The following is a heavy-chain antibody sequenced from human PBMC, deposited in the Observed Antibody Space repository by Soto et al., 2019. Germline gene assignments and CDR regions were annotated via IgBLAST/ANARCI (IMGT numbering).Heavy chain of an antibody. CDR1: GYTFTAYY. V-gene: IGHV1-2*04. CDR3: AAPSDRAGWYVLFY. Sequence: QVQLVQSGTEVKKPGASVRVSCKASGYTFTAYYIHWVRQAPGQGLEWLGWINPNSGATHYAQKFQGWVNMTRDTSISTAYLELTSLTSNDTAVYLCAAPSDRAGWYVLFYWGQGTLVTVSS. J-gene: IGHJ4*02. D-gene: IGHD6-19*01. CDR2: INPNSGAT.